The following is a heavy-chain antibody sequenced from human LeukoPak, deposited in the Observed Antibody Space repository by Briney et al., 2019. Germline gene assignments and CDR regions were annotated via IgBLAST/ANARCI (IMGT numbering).Heavy chain of an antibody. V-gene: IGHV3-7*03. CDR2: IKQDGSEK. Sequence: GGSLILSCAAPGFTLSSYWMSWVRQAPGKGLGWVANIKQDGSEKYYVDSVEGRFTISRDNAKNSLYLQMNSLRAEDTAVYYCARLGEQWLVLDYWGQGTLVTVSS. D-gene: IGHD6-19*01. J-gene: IGHJ4*02. CDR1: GFTLSSYW. CDR3: ARLGEQWLVLDY.